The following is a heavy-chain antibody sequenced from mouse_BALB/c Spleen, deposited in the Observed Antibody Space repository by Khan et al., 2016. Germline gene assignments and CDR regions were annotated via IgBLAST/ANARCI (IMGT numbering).Heavy chain of an antibody. CDR1: GYAFSTYW. Sequence: QVQLKQSGAELMRPGSSVKISCKASGYAFSTYWMNWVKQRPGQGLEWIGQIYPGDGDTKYNGKFKGKATLTADKSSSTAYMQLSSLTSEDSEVYYCAREPYDYGRSPWYFDVWGAGTTVTVSS. J-gene: IGHJ1*01. CDR3: AREPYDYGRSPWYFDV. CDR2: IYPGDGDT. D-gene: IGHD1-1*01. V-gene: IGHV1-80*01.